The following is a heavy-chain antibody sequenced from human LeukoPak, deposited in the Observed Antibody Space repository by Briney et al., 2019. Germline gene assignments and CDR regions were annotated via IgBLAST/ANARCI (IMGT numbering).Heavy chain of an antibody. CDR3: ARGLRNIAVADGGFDY. J-gene: IGHJ4*02. Sequence: GGSLRLSCATSGFTFNSYAMHWVRQAPGKGLEYVSTISSNGRSTYYANSVKGRFIISRDNSKNTLYLQMGSLRAEDMAVYYCARGLRNIAVADGGFDYWGQGTLVTVSS. CDR1: GFTFNSYA. CDR2: ISSNGRST. D-gene: IGHD6-19*01. V-gene: IGHV3-64*01.